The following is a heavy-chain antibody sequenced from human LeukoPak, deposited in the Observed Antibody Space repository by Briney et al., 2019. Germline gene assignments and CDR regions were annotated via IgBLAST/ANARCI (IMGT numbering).Heavy chain of an antibody. D-gene: IGHD3-22*01. V-gene: IGHV1-69*13. CDR3: ARVSDYYDSSGYYVGAFDI. Sequence: SVKVSCKASGGTFSSYAISWVRQAPGQGLEWMGGIIPIFGTANYAQKFQGRVTITADESTSTAYMELSSLRSEDTAVYYCARVSDYYDSSGYYVGAFDIWGQGTMVTVSS. CDR2: IIPIFGTA. J-gene: IGHJ3*02. CDR1: GGTFSSYA.